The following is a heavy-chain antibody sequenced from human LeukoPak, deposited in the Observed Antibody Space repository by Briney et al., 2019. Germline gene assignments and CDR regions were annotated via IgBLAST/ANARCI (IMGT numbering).Heavy chain of an antibody. CDR2: IYYSGST. CDR1: GGSISSGDYY. J-gene: IGHJ3*02. CDR3: ARTGRGYYDFWSGYPRAAFDI. Sequence: SQTLSLTCTVSGGSISSGDYYWSWIRQPPGKGLEWIGYIYYSGSTYYNPSLKSRVTISVDTSKNQFSLKLSSVTAADTAAYYCARTGRGYYDFWSGYPRAAFDIWGQGTMVTVSS. V-gene: IGHV4-30-4*08. D-gene: IGHD3-3*01.